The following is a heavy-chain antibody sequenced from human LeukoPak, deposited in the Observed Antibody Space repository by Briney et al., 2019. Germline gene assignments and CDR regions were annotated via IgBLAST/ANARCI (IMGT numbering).Heavy chain of an antibody. CDR3: ARDRGDCSGGSCYSHYYYGMGV. V-gene: IGHV1-18*01. CDR1: GYTFTSYG. Sequence: ASVKVSCKASGYTFTSYGISWVRQAPGQGLEWMGWISAYNGKTNYAQKLHGRVTMTTDTSTSTAYMELRSLRSDDTAVYYCARDRGDCSGGSCYSHYYYGMGVWCQGTTVTVSS. CDR2: ISAYNGKT. D-gene: IGHD2-15*01. J-gene: IGHJ6*02.